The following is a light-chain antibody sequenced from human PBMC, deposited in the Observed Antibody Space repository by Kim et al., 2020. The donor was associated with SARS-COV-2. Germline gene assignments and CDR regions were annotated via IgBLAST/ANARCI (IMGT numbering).Light chain of an antibody. V-gene: IGLV2-11*01. J-gene: IGLJ1*01. Sequence: SVTISCTGTSSDVGSSNYVSWYQQHPDKAPQLMIYDVSKRPSGVPNRVSGSKSGNTASLTISGLQAEDEADYFCCSYTGTYTSYVFGTGTKVTVL. CDR1: SSDVGSSNY. CDR2: DVS. CDR3: CSYTGTYTSYV.